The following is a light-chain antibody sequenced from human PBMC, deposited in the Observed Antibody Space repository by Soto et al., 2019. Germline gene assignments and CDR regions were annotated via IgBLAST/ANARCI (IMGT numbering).Light chain of an antibody. CDR2: DAF. CDR1: QNIGTY. V-gene: IGKV3-11*01. J-gene: IGKJ3*01. CDR3: QQRSSWPPA. Sequence: IVLTQYPVTLSLSPGESGTISCRASQNIGTYVAWYQQRRGQAPRLLIYDAFDRAAGIPVTFRGSGSGTDFTLTISSPEPEDFAVYYCQQRSSWPPAFGPGTKVDVK.